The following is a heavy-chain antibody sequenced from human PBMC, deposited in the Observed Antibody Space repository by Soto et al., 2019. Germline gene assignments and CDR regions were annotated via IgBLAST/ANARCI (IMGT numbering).Heavy chain of an antibody. CDR2: IKSKTDGGTT. J-gene: IGHJ2*01. CDR1: GFTFSNAW. Sequence: EVQLVESGGGLVKPGGSLRLSCAASGFTFSNAWMSWVRQAPGKGLEWVGRIKSKTDGGTTDYAAPVKGRFTISRDDSKNTLYLQMNSLKTEDTAVYYCTIDRGSSWSRDWYFDLWGRGTLVTVSS. D-gene: IGHD6-13*01. V-gene: IGHV3-15*01. CDR3: TIDRGSSWSRDWYFDL.